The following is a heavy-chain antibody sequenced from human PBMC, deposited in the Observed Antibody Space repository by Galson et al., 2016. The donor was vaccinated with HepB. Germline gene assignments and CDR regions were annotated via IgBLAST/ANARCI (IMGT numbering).Heavy chain of an antibody. CDR3: ARAYQYTLDY. D-gene: IGHD1-1*01. Sequence: SLRLSCAASGPTFSRFWMTWVRQAPGKGLEWVANINQDGSEKHYLDAVRGRFTISRDNANNSLYLQMNSLRAEDTAVYFCARAYQYTLDYWGQGTLVTVSS. V-gene: IGHV3-7*04. CDR2: INQDGSEK. CDR1: GPTFSRFW. J-gene: IGHJ4*02.